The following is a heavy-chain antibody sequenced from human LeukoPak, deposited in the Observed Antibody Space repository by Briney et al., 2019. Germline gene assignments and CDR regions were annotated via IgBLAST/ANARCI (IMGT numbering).Heavy chain of an antibody. CDR2: IIPILGIA. CDR1: RGTFSRYA. J-gene: IGHJ4*02. Sequence: AAVKVSCKASRGTFSRYAISWVPQAPGQGLEWMGRIIPILGIANYAQKLQGRVTITADKSTSTAYMELSSLRSEDTAVYYCATDKGGDYWGQGTLVTVSS. V-gene: IGHV1-69*04. D-gene: IGHD2-15*01. CDR3: ATDKGGDY.